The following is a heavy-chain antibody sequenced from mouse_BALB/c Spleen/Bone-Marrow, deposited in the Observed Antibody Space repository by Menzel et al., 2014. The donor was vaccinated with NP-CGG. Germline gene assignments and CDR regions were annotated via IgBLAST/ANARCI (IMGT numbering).Heavy chain of an antibody. D-gene: IGHD2-4*01. CDR1: GYSFTGYF. V-gene: IGHV1-37*01. J-gene: IGHJ1*01. Sequence: VQLQQSGPELLKPGASVKISCKASGYSFTGYFMNWVKQSHGKSLEWIGRINPYTGDTFYNQKFKGKATLTVDKSSSTAHMELLSLTSEDSAVYYCGGVYYDYDVNIDVWGAGTPVPVSS. CDR2: INPYTGDT. CDR3: GGVYYDYDVNIDV.